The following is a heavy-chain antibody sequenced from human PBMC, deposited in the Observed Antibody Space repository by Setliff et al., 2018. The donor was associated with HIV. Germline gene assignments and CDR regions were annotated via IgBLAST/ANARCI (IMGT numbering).Heavy chain of an antibody. CDR2: ISAYNGNT. CDR1: GYTFTSYG. V-gene: IGHV1-18*01. Sequence: RASVKVSCKASGYTFTSYGISWVRQAPGQGLEWMGWISAYNGNTNYAQKLQGRVTMTTDTSTSTAYMELRSLRSDDTAVYYCARAPYSSGWYYFDYWGQGTLVTVSS. D-gene: IGHD6-19*01. CDR3: ARAPYSSGWYYFDY. J-gene: IGHJ4*02.